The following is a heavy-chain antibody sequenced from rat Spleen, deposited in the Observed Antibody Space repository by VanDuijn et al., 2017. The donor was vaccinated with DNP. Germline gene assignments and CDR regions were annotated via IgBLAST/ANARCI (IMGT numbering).Heavy chain of an antibody. D-gene: IGHD1-11*01. V-gene: IGHV5-58*01. CDR2: INPDGTNT. Sequence: EVQLVETGGGLVQPGRSLKLSCVASGFTFNTYWMFWVRQAPGKGLEWVASINPDGTNTYYLDSVKGRFTISRDNAENTVYLQMNSLRSEDTATYYCAKDRDGGYAMDAWGQGTSVTVYS. J-gene: IGHJ4*01. CDR3: AKDRDGGYAMDA. CDR1: GFTFNTYW.